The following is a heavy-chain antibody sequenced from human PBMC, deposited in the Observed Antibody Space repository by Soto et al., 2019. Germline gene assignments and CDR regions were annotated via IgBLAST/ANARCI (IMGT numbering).Heavy chain of an antibody. CDR3: ARRAETPGWNGFGADKHYFHF. J-gene: IGHJ4*02. Sequence: ASVKVSGKASGSTFTSYDIYWVRQATGQGLEWMGWMNPNTGNSGYAHKFQGRVTLTSDTSISTAHMELSSLRSEDTAVYHCARRAETPGWNGFGADKHYFHFWGQGTLVTVSS. CDR2: MNPNTGNS. V-gene: IGHV1-8*01. CDR1: GSTFTSYD. D-gene: IGHD1-1*01.